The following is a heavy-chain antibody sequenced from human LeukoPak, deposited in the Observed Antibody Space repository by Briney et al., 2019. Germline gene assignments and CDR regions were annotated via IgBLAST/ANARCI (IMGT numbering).Heavy chain of an antibody. CDR1: GFTFNSYW. CDR3: AKDGAWAVAKNFDY. V-gene: IGHV3-30*18. D-gene: IGHD6-19*01. J-gene: IGHJ4*02. Sequence: GGSLRLSCAASGFTFNSYWMNWVRQAPGKGLEWVADISYDGGKIHYKESVKGRFTISRDNPKNTLYLHMNRLRVEDTAVYYCAKDGAWAVAKNFDYWGQGTLVTVSS. CDR2: ISYDGGKI.